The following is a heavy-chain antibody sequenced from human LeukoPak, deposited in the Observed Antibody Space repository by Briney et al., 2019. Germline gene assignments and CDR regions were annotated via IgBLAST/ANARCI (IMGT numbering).Heavy chain of an antibody. D-gene: IGHD1-26*01. Sequence: GGSLRLSCAASGFIFSSYSMHWVRQAPGKGLEWVAEKYYADSAKGRFTITRDNSKNTLYMQMDSLRPEDTAVYYCARAPEGATHLNYWGQGTLVTVSS. J-gene: IGHJ4*02. CDR2: K. CDR3: ARAPEGATHLNY. CDR1: GFIFSSYS. V-gene: IGHV3-30*04.